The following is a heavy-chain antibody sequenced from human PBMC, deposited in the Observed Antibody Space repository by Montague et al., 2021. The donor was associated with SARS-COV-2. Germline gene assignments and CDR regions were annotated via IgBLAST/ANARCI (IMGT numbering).Heavy chain of an antibody. Sequence: SLRLSCAASGFTLSSYGMHWVRQAPGKGLEWVAVIWYDGSNKHYADSVKGRFTISRDNSKNTLYLQMNSLRVEDTAVYYCARGIPAAIPYNWFDPWGQGTLVTVSS. CDR3: ARGIPAAIPYNWFDP. CDR2: IWYDGSNK. D-gene: IGHD2-2*01. J-gene: IGHJ5*02. CDR1: GFTLSSYG. V-gene: IGHV3-33*01.